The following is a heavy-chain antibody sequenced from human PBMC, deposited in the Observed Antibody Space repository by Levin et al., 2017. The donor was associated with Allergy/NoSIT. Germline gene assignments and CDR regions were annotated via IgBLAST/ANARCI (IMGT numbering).Heavy chain of an antibody. CDR1: GSSFTSYW. V-gene: IGHV5-51*01. CDR2: IYPGDSDT. Sequence: GGSLRLSCKGSGSSFTSYWIGWVRQMPGKGLEWMGIIYPGDSDTRYSPSFQGQVTISADKSISTAYLQWSSLKASDTAMYYCAREYSSSSIGAWFDPWGQGTLVTVSS. J-gene: IGHJ5*02. D-gene: IGHD6-6*01. CDR3: AREYSSSSIGAWFDP.